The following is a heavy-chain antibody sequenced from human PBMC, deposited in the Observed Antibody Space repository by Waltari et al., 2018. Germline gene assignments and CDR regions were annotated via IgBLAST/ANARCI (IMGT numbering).Heavy chain of an antibody. CDR3: ARLAVAGPRMDV. V-gene: IGHV4-34*01. J-gene: IGHJ6*02. Sequence: QVQLQQWGAGLLQPSETLSLTCPVYGGSFSGYYWSWIRQPPGKGLAWIGEINHSGSTNYNPSLKSRVTISVDTSKNQFSLKLSSVTAADTAVYYCARLAVAGPRMDVWGQGTTVTVSS. CDR1: GGSFSGYY. D-gene: IGHD6-19*01. CDR2: INHSGST.